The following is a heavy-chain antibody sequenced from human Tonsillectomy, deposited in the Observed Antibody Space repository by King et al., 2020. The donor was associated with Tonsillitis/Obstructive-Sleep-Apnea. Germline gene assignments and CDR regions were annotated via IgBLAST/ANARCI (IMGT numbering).Heavy chain of an antibody. V-gene: IGHV3-7*03. CDR3: ATDLNWGSD. D-gene: IGHD7-27*01. CDR2: IKPDGTLK. J-gene: IGHJ4*02. CDR1: GMTFSSSW. Sequence: ESGGGLVQPGGSLRLSCAVNGMTFSSSWMSWVRQAPGKGLEFLANIKPDGTLKFYADSVKGRFTISRDNAENSQYLQMNSLRAEDTAVYFCATDLNWGSDWGRGTLVTVSS.